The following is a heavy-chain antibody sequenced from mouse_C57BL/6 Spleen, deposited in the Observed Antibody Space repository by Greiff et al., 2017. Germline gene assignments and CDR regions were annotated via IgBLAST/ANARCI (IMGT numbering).Heavy chain of an antibody. CDR3: ARGRPMDY. V-gene: IGHV1-55*01. CDR2: IYPGSGST. CDR1: GYTFTSYW. J-gene: IGHJ4*01. Sequence: QVQLQQPGAELVKPGASVKMSCKASGYTFTSYWITWVKQRPGQGLEWIGDIYPGSGSTNYNEKFKSKATLTVETSSSTAYMQLSSLTSEDSAVYYCARGRPMDYWGQGTSVTVSS.